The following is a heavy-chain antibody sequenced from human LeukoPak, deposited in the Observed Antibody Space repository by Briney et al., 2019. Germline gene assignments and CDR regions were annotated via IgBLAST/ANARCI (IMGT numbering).Heavy chain of an antibody. D-gene: IGHD3-22*01. CDR1: GGSFSGYY. V-gene: IGHV4-34*01. Sequence: PSETLSLTCAVYGGSFSGYYWSWMRQPPGKGLEWIGEINHSGSTNYNPSLKSRVTISVDTSKNQFSLKLSSVTAADTAVYYCARRPEYYYDSSGYYPVYYYYGMDVWGQGTTVTVSS. CDR2: INHSGST. CDR3: ARRPEYYYDSSGYYPVYYYYGMDV. J-gene: IGHJ6*02.